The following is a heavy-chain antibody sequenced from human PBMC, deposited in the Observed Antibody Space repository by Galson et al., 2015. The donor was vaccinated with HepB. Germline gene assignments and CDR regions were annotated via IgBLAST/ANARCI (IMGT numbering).Heavy chain of an antibody. V-gene: IGHV4-34*01. CDR3: ARLGKITMVRAMPMDV. Sequence: LSLTCTVYGGSFSGYYWSWIRQPPGKGLEWIGEINHSGSTNYNPSLKSRVTISVDTSKNQFSLKLSSVTAADTAVYYCARLGKITMVRAMPMDVWGQGTTVTVSS. J-gene: IGHJ6*02. CDR1: GGSFSGYY. D-gene: IGHD3-10*01. CDR2: INHSGST.